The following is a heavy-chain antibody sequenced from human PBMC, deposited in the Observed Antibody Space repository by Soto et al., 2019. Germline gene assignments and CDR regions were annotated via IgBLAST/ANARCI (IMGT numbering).Heavy chain of an antibody. V-gene: IGHV4-4*07. CDR3: AREGGYFDSSGSGVYHYYGVDV. Sequence: SETLSLTCSVSGGPISPYYWSWIRQPAGKGLEWIGRIYSSGSTNYNSPLKSRVSMSLDTARNQISLKVKSVTAADTAVYYCAREGGYFDSSGSGVYHYYGVDVWGRGTTVTVSS. CDR1: GGPISPYY. CDR2: IYSSGST. D-gene: IGHD3-22*01. J-gene: IGHJ6*02.